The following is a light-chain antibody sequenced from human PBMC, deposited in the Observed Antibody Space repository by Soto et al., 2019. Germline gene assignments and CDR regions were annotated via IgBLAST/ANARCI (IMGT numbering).Light chain of an antibody. J-gene: IGKJ1*01. CDR2: GSS. V-gene: IGKV3-20*01. CDR3: QQYNRSPWT. CDR1: QSVSSAY. Sequence: ETVLTQSPDTLSLSPGERATLSCRASQSVSSAYLAWYQQKPGQAPRLLIYGSSSRATGIPDRFSDSSRSGTDFTLTISGLEPEDFAMYFCQQYNRSPWTFGQGTRVEIK.